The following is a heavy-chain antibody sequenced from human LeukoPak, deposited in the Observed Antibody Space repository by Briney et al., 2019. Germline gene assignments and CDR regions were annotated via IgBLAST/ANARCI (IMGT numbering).Heavy chain of an antibody. V-gene: IGHV3-74*01. J-gene: IGHJ4*02. D-gene: IGHD3-10*01. CDR3: ARGEDYYGDYFDY. Sequence: GGSLRLSCAASGFTFSSYWMHWVRQAPGKGLVWVSRINSDGSSTSYADSVRGRFTLSRDNAKNTLYLQMNSLRAEDTAVYYCARGEDYYGDYFDYWGQGTLVTVSS. CDR1: GFTFSSYW. CDR2: INSDGSST.